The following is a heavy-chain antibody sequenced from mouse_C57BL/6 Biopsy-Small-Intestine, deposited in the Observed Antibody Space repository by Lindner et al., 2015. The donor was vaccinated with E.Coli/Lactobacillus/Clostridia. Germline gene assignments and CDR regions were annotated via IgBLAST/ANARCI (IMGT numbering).Heavy chain of an antibody. CDR2: IHPSGVT. J-gene: IGHJ1*01. V-gene: IGHV1S61*01. D-gene: IGHD1-1*01. Sequence: SVKVSCKASGDDKYYIHWVRQAPGQGLEWMGIIHPSGVTNYAQDFHGRVTLARDTSTNTVYMELSSLRPDDTAVYYCAGPGDIFVVDYGMDVWGQGTTVIVSS. CDR1: GDDKYY. CDR3: AGPGDIFVVDYGMDV.